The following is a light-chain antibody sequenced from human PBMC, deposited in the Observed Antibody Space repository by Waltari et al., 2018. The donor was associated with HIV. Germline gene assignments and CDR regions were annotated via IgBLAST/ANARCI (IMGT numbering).Light chain of an antibody. CDR2: RNN. Sequence: QSVLTQTPSASGTPGQRVTISCSGSSSNIGSNYVYWYQQLPGTAPKLLIYRNNQRPSGVPDRCSGSKSGTSASLAISGLRSEDEADYYCATWDSSLSAGVFGGGTKLTVL. J-gene: IGLJ2*01. CDR1: SSNIGSNY. V-gene: IGLV1-47*01. CDR3: ATWDSSLSAGV.